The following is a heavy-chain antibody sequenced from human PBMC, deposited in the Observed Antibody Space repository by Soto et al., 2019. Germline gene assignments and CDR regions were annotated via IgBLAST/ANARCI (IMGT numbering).Heavy chain of an antibody. D-gene: IGHD6-19*01. CDR2: LSNSGDKI. J-gene: IGHJ4*02. V-gene: IGHV3-23*01. Sequence: EVQLLESGGGLVQPRGSLRLSCAASGFTFSTYAMSWVRQTPEKGLEWVSALSNSGDKIYYADSVKGRFTISRDNSKNTLYLKMNSLRAEDTALYYCAKEATSGWTHFDYWGQGTLVTVSS. CDR1: GFTFSTYA. CDR3: AKEATSGWTHFDY.